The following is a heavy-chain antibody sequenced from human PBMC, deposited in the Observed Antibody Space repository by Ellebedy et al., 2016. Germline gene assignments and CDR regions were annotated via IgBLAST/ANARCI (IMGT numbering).Heavy chain of an antibody. CDR1: GGSISSYY. V-gene: IGHV4-59*08. J-gene: IGHJ5*02. D-gene: IGHD6-13*01. CDR3: ARVLKQQLVGYWFDP. Sequence: SETLSLTCTVSGGSISSYYWSWIRQPPGKGLEWIEYIYYSGSTNYNPSLKSRVTISVDTSKNQFSLRLSSVTAADTAVYYCARVLKQQLVGYWFDPWGQGTLVTVSS. CDR2: IYYSGST.